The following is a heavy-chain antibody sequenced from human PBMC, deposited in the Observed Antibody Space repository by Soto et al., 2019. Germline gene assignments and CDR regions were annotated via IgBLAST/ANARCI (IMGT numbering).Heavy chain of an antibody. CDR2: IIPIFGTS. D-gene: IGHD3-10*01. V-gene: IGHV1-69*05. CDR1: GGTFSSYA. J-gene: IGHJ4*02. Sequence: QVQLVQSGAAVKKPGSSVKVSCKASGGTFSSYAISWVRQSPGQGLEWMGGIIPIFGTSNYAQKFQGRVTITPEESTSTAYMELSRLRCEEMVVYYCAIVLASVFYVSGSYPPFCDSRGQGTLVTVSS. CDR3: AIVLASVFYVSGSYPPFCDS.